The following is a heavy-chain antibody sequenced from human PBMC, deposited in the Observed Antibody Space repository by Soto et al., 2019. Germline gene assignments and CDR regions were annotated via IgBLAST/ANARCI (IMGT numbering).Heavy chain of an antibody. D-gene: IGHD3-3*01. CDR2: IYHSGST. CDR1: GYSISSGSY. J-gene: IGHJ4*02. Sequence: SETLSLTCTVSGYSISSGSYWAWIRQPPGKGLEWIGSIYHSGSTYYNPSLKSRVTISVDTSKNQFSLKLSSVTAADTAVYYCGVGGTLPYYFDYWGQGTLVTVSS. CDR3: GVGGTLPYYFDY. V-gene: IGHV4-38-2*02.